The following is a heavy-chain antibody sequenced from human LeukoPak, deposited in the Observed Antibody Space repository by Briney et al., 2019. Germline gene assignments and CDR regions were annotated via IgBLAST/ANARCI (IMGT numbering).Heavy chain of an antibody. D-gene: IGHD4-23*01. CDR1: GFTFSSYS. CDR3: ARVWTTVDVEIEY. J-gene: IGHJ4*02. Sequence: PGGSLRLSCAASGFTFSSYSMNWVRQAPGKGLEWVSSISSSSSYIYYADSVKGRFTISRDNAKNSLYLQMNSLRAEDTAVYYCARVWTTVDVEIEYWGQGTLVTVSS. V-gene: IGHV3-21*01. CDR2: ISSSSSYI.